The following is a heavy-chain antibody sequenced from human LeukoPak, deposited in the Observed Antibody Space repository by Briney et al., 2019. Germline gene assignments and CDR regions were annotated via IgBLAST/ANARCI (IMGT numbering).Heavy chain of an antibody. CDR1: GFTFSSYA. CDR2: ISGSGGST. J-gene: IGHJ4*02. Sequence: GGSLRLSCAASGFTFSSYAMSWVRQAPGKGLEWVSAISGSGGSTYYADSVKGRFTISRDNSKNTLYLQMNGLRAEDTAVYYCAKDLYYYDSSGALDYWGQGTLVTVSS. V-gene: IGHV3-23*01. D-gene: IGHD3-22*01. CDR3: AKDLYYYDSSGALDY.